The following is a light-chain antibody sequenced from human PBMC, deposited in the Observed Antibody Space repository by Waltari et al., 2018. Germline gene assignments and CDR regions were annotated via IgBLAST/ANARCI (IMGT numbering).Light chain of an antibody. Sequence: EIVLTQSPATLSLSPGERATLSCRASQSVRSYLAWYQQKPGQAPRLLIYDTSNRASGIPARFSGSGSGTDFSLSISSLEPEDFAVYYCQQTYSALCCTFGQGTKLEIK. V-gene: IGKV3-11*01. CDR2: DTS. CDR1: QSVRSY. J-gene: IGKJ2*02. CDR3: QQTYSALCCT.